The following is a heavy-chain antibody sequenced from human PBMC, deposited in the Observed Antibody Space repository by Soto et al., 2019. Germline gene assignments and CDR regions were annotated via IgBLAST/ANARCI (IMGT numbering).Heavy chain of an antibody. V-gene: IGHV1-18*01. Sequence: GASVKVSCKASGYTFTNYGLTWVRQAPGQGPEWVGWISAYNGSTHYAQKLQGRVAMTTDTSTSTAYMELRSLSSDDTAVYYCARPQNDILTDSYTNYFDSWGQGTPVTVSS. CDR2: ISAYNGST. J-gene: IGHJ4*02. CDR1: GYTFTNYG. CDR3: ARPQNDILTDSYTNYFDS. D-gene: IGHD3-9*01.